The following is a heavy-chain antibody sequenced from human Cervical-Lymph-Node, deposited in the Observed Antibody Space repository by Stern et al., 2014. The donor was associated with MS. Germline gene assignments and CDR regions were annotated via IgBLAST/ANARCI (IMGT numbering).Heavy chain of an antibody. CDR3: AKGVAAAVAHFDL. D-gene: IGHD6-13*01. CDR2: ISYDGSNK. V-gene: IGHV3-30*18. CDR1: GFTFSSYG. Sequence: VQLLESGGGVVQPGRSLRLSCAASGFTFSSYGMHWVRQAPGKGLEWVAVISYDGSNKYYADSVKGRFTISRDNSKNTLYLQMNSLRAEDTAVYYCAKGVAAAVAHFDLWGRGTLVTVSS. J-gene: IGHJ2*01.